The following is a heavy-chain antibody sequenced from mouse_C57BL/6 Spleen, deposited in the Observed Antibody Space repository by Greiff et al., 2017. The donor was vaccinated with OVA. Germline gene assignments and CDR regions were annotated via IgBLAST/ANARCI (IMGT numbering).Heavy chain of an antibody. CDR1: GFTFSSYT. Sequence: EVKLMESGGGLVKPGGSLKLSCAASGFTFSSYTMSWVRQTPEKRLEWVATISGGGGNTYYPDSGKGRFTISRDNAKNTLYLQMSSLRSEDTALYYCARHAGNYLYYFDYWGQGTTLTVSS. CDR2: ISGGGGNT. J-gene: IGHJ2*01. V-gene: IGHV5-9*01. D-gene: IGHD2-1*01. CDR3: ARHAGNYLYYFDY.